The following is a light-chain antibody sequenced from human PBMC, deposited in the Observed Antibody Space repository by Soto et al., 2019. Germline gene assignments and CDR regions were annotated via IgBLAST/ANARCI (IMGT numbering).Light chain of an antibody. CDR1: QSVSSSY. V-gene: IGKV3-20*01. Sequence: EIVLTQSPGTLSLSPGERATLSCRASQSVSSSYLAWYQQKPGQAPRLLIYGASSRATGIPDRFSGSGSGTGFTLTISRLEPEGFAVYYCQQYGSSPQTFGQGTKV. CDR2: GAS. CDR3: QQYGSSPQT. J-gene: IGKJ1*01.